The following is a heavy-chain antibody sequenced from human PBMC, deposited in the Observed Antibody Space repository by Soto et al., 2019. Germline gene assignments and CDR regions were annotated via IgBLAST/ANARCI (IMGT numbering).Heavy chain of an antibody. D-gene: IGHD5-18*01. J-gene: IGHJ6*02. Sequence: ASVKVSCKSSGYSFINYDIYWLRQATGQGLEWMGWMNPNSGNTDTAKKFMGRVTMTRDTSISTAYLYLRSLISEDTALYFCAGGRGYTYGHLGMDVWGQGTTVTVSS. V-gene: IGHV1-8*01. CDR2: MNPNSGNT. CDR1: GYSFINYD. CDR3: AGGRGYTYGHLGMDV.